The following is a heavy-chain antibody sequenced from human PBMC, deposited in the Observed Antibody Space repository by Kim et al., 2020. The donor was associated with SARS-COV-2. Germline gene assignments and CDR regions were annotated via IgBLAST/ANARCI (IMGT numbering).Heavy chain of an antibody. Sequence: GGSLRLSCSASGFAFGDYAMNWIRQAPGKGLEWVGFIRSGAYGGATEYAASVKGRFSISRDDSKSIAYLQMNSLKTEDTAVYYCTGWDTAMATGGHYYGLDVWGQGTTVTVSS. CDR2: IRSGAYGGAT. D-gene: IGHD5-18*01. V-gene: IGHV3-49*03. J-gene: IGHJ6*02. CDR1: GFAFGDYA. CDR3: TGWDTAMATGGHYYGLDV.